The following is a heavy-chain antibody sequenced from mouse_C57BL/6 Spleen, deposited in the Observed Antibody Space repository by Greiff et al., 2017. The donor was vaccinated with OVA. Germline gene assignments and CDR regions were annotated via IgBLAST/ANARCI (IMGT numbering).Heavy chain of an antibody. CDR3: TTPYYGYDAEYYFDY. Sequence: EVKLMESGAELVRPGASVKLSCTASGFNIKDYYMHWVKQRPEQGLEWIGRIDPEDGDTEYAPKFQGKATMTADTSSNTAYLQLSSLTSEDTAVYYCTTPYYGYDAEYYFDYWGQGTTLTVSS. V-gene: IGHV14-1*01. J-gene: IGHJ2*01. D-gene: IGHD2-9*01. CDR1: GFNIKDYY. CDR2: IDPEDGDT.